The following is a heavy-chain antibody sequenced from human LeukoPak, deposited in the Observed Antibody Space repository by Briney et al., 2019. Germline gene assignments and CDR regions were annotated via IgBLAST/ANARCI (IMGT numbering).Heavy chain of an antibody. D-gene: IGHD3-3*01. V-gene: IGHV3-7*05. CDR3: ARVFFGDFGRRWD. J-gene: IGHJ4*02. CDR2: IEQDGSDK. CDR1: GFFFSNYW. Sequence: GGSLRVSRAAPGFFFSNYWVSWVRQAPGKGLEWVANIEQDGSDKYYVDSVKGRFSISRDNAKNSLYLQMNSLRAEDTAVYYCARVFFGDFGRRWDWRQGTLVTVSS.